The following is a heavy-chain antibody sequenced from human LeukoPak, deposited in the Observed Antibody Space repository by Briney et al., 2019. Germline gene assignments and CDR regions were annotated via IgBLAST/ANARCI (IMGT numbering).Heavy chain of an antibody. D-gene: IGHD3-16*01. V-gene: IGHV3-7*03. CDR1: GLTFGIYG. Sequence: GGSLRLSCAPFGLTFGIYGMNWARKPPGKGLEWVASINHNGNVNYYVDSVKGRFTISRDNAKNSLYLQMSNLRAEDTAVYFCARGGGLDVWGQGATVTVSS. CDR3: ARGGGLDV. CDR2: INHNGNVN. J-gene: IGHJ6*02.